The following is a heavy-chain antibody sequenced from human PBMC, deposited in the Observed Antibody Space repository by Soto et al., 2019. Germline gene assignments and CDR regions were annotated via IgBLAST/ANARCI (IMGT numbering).Heavy chain of an antibody. CDR3: ARSPYCSGGSCYSDWFDP. CDR2: IYYSGST. J-gene: IGHJ5*02. Sequence: PSETLSLTCTVSGGSISSYYWSWIRQPPGKGLEWIGYIYYSGSTNYNPSLKSRVTISVDTSKNQFSLKLSSVTAADTAVYYCARSPYCSGGSCYSDWFDPWGQGTLATVSS. D-gene: IGHD2-15*01. CDR1: GGSISSYY. V-gene: IGHV4-59*01.